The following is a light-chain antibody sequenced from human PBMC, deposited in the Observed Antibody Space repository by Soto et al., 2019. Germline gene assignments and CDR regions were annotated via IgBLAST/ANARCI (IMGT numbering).Light chain of an antibody. CDR1: QSVSSSY. CDR2: GAS. J-gene: IGKJ1*01. V-gene: IGKV3-20*01. Sequence: DIVLTQSPATLSLSPGERATLSCRASQSVSSSYLAWYQQKPGQAPRLLIYGASSRATGIPDRFSGSGSGTDFTLTISRLEPEDFAVYYCQQYDRPFGQGTKVDIK. CDR3: QQYDRP.